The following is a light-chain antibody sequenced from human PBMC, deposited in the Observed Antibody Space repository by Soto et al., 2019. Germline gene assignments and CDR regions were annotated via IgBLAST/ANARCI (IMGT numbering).Light chain of an antibody. CDR2: AAS. CDR3: QQSYSTLPFT. Sequence: DIQMTQSPSSLSASVGDRVTITCRASQSISSYLNWYQQKPGKAPKLLIYAASSLQSGVPSRFSGSGSGTDFTLTISSLQPEEFATYYCQQSYSTLPFTFGPGNIVDLK. CDR1: QSISSY. V-gene: IGKV1-39*01. J-gene: IGKJ3*01.